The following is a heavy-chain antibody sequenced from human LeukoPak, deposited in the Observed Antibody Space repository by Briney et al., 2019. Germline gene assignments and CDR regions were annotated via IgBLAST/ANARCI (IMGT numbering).Heavy chain of an antibody. V-gene: IGHV3-7*01. CDR3: GSVYDFWVLAY. J-gene: IGHJ4*02. CDR2: IIKDGSDK. Sequence: GGSLRLSCEASGFTFSDYWMGWVRQAPGKGLEWVANIIKDGSDKYYVDSVKGRFTISRDNAKNSLYLQMNSLKAEDTAVYYCGSVYDFWVLAYWGQGTLVTVSS. CDR1: GFTFSDYW. D-gene: IGHD3-3*01.